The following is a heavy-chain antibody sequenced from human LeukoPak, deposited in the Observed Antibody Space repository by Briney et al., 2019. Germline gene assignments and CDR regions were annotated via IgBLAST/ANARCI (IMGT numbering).Heavy chain of an antibody. D-gene: IGHD2-21*02. CDR2: INWNGGST. CDR3: ARLGAYCGGGCHSGAEYFQH. J-gene: IGHJ1*01. CDR1: GSTFDDYG. V-gene: IGHV3-20*04. Sequence: GGSLRLSCAASGSTFDDYGMSWVRQAPGKGLEWVSGINWNGGSTGYADSVKGRFTISRDNAKNSLYLQMNSLRAEDTALYYCARLGAYCGGGCHSGAEYFQHWGQGTLVTVSS.